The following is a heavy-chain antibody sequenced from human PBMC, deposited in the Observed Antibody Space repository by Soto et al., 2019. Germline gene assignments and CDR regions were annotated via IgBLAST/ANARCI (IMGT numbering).Heavy chain of an antibody. CDR2: IDPSDSYT. CDR1: GYSFTSYW. Sequence: HGESLKISCKGSGYSFTSYWISWVRQMPGKGLEWMGRIDPSDSYTNYSPSFQGHVTISADKSISTAYLQWSSLKASDTAMYYCARSPYSSSWTYYYYGMDVWGQGTTVTVSS. J-gene: IGHJ6*02. V-gene: IGHV5-10-1*01. CDR3: ARSPYSSSWTYYYYGMDV. D-gene: IGHD6-13*01.